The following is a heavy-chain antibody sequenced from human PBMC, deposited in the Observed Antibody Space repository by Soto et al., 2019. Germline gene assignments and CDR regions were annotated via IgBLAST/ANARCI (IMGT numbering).Heavy chain of an antibody. CDR3: AKDRSDYDSSGYYYFVY. V-gene: IGHV3-30*18. J-gene: IGHJ4*02. Sequence: QVQLVESGGGVVQPGRSLRLSCAASGFTFSSYGMHWVRQAPGKGLEWVAVISYDGSNKYYADSVKGRFTISRDNSKNSRYLQMNSLRDEDTAVYYCAKDRSDYDSSGYYYFVYWGQGTLVTVAS. CDR2: ISYDGSNK. D-gene: IGHD3-22*01. CDR1: GFTFSSYG.